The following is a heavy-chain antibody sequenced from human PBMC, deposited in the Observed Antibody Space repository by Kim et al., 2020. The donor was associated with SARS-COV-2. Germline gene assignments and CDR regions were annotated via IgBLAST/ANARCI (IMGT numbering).Heavy chain of an antibody. CDR1: EFTFSSFA. CDR2: ISGSGEST. CDR3: AKESRRGMEWLLPNNYYYGMDV. Sequence: GGSLRLSCAASEFTFSSFAMSWVRQAPGKGLEWVSGISGSGESTYYADSVKGRFTISRDNSKNTLYLQMIGLRAEDTAVYYCAKESRRGMEWLLPNNYYYGMDVWGQETTVTVSS. V-gene: IGHV3-23*01. J-gene: IGHJ6*02. D-gene: IGHD3-3*01.